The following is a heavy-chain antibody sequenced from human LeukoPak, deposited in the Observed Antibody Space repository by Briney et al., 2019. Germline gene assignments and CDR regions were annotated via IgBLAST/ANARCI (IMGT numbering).Heavy chain of an antibody. CDR3: ARVNALILDY. J-gene: IGHJ4*02. V-gene: IGHV4-59*01. CDR1: GGSISSYY. Sequence: SETLSLTCTVPGGSISSYYWSWIRQPPGKGLEWIGYIYYSGSTNYNPSLKSRVTISVDTSKNQFSLKLSSVTAADTAVYYCARVNALILDYWGQGTLVTVSS. CDR2: IYYSGST. D-gene: IGHD3-16*01.